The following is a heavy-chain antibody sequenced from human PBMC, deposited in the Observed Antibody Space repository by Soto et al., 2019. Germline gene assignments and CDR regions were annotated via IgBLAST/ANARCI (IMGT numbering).Heavy chain of an antibody. CDR3: ARDQTRELLDY. Sequence: GWSLRLSCTSSGFTFISFGMHWVRQAPGKGLEWVAVVWHDGSNKKYADFVKGRFTISRDNSKSTLYLQMNSLRAEDTAVYYCARDQTRELLDYWGQGILVTVSS. D-gene: IGHD1-7*01. CDR1: GFTFISFG. V-gene: IGHV3-33*01. J-gene: IGHJ4*02. CDR2: VWHDGSNK.